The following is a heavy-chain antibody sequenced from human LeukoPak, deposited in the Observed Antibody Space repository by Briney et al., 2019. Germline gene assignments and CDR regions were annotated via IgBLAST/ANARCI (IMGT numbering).Heavy chain of an antibody. Sequence: PGGSLRLSCAASGFTFSNYGMHWFRQAPGKGLEWVAVISYDGSNKYYPDSVKGRFTISRDNSKNTLYLQMNSLRAEDTAVYYCASTETPYYYDSNGFYPYYFDHWGQGTLVTVSS. CDR2: ISYDGSNK. CDR3: ASTETPYYYDSNGFYPYYFDH. D-gene: IGHD3-22*01. CDR1: GFTFSNYG. J-gene: IGHJ4*02. V-gene: IGHV3-30*03.